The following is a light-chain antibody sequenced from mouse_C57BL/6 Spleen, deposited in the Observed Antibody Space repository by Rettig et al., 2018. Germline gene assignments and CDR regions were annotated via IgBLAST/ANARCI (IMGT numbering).Light chain of an antibody. Sequence: LTQSPAIMSASPGEKVTITCSASSSVSYMHWFQQKPGTSPKLWIYSTSNLASGVPARFSGSGSGTSYSLTISRMEAEDAATYYCQQRSSYPFTFGSGTKLEIK. V-gene: IGKV4-57*01. CDR2: STS. CDR1: SSVSY. CDR3: QQRSSYPFT. J-gene: IGKJ4*01.